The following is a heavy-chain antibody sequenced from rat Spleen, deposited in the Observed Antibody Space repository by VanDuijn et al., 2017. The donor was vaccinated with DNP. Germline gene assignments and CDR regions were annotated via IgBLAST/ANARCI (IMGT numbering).Heavy chain of an antibody. V-gene: IGHV2-30*01. CDR2: LWTGGST. CDR1: GFSLTSYA. CDR3: ARDLPGYNVDY. D-gene: IGHD1-4*01. J-gene: IGHJ2*01. Sequence: QVQLKESGPGLVQPSQTLSLACTVSGFSLTSYAVHWVRQPSGKGLEWMGVLWTGGSTEYNSALKSRLSISRDTAESQVFLQMNSLQTDDTATYYCARDLPGYNVDYWGQGVMVTVSS.